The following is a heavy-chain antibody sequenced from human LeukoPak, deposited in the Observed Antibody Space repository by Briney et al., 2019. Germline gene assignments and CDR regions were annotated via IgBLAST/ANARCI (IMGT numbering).Heavy chain of an antibody. J-gene: IGHJ4*02. D-gene: IGHD3-10*01. CDR3: ARASITMVRGVDY. V-gene: IGHV4-59*01. CDR1: GGSISSYY. Sequence: PSETLSLTCTVSGGSISSYYWGWIRQPPGKGLEWIGYIYYSGSTNYNPSLKSRVTISVDTSKSQFSLKLSSVTAADTAVYYCARASITMVRGVDYWGQGTLVTVSS. CDR2: IYYSGST.